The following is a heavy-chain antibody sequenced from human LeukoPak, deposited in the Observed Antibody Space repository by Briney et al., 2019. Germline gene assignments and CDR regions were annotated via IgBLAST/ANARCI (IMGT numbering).Heavy chain of an antibody. Sequence: GGSLRLSCAASGFTFSDYYMSWIRQAPGKGLEWVSYISSSGSTIYYADSVKGRSTISRDNAKNSLYLQMNSLRAEDTAVYYCAREIASGSYSDDAFDIWGQGTMVTVSS. CDR1: GFTFSDYY. CDR2: ISSSGSTI. J-gene: IGHJ3*02. D-gene: IGHD1-26*01. V-gene: IGHV3-11*01. CDR3: AREIASGSYSDDAFDI.